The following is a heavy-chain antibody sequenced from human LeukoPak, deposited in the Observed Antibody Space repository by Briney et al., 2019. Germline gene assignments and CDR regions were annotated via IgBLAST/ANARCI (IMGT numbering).Heavy chain of an antibody. CDR1: GFTFSSYW. CDR3: ARDGQNDSPYSMDV. CDR2: ISYGGVFK. Sequence: GGSLRLSCSASGFTFSSYWISWVRRAPGKGLEWMAFISYGGVFKQYADSVKGRFTVSRDNSKNTLYLQMSSLRAEDTAMYYCARDGQNDSPYSMDVWGQGTTVTVSS. J-gene: IGHJ6*02. V-gene: IGHV3-33*08. D-gene: IGHD3-16*01.